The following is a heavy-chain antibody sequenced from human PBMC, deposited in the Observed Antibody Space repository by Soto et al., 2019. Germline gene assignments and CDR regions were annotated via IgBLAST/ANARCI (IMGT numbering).Heavy chain of an antibody. V-gene: IGHV1-2*02. CDR3: ARDLGGYDLYGPDT. CDR2: INLNSGDT. D-gene: IGHD5-12*01. Sequence: GASVKVSCKTSGDTFTDSSMHWVRQAPGQGLEWMGWINLNSGDTNYAEKFRGRVTMTRDTSIITAYMELTRPKSDDTAVYYCARDLGGYDLYGPDTWGQGTLVTVSS. CDR1: GDTFTDSS. J-gene: IGHJ5*02.